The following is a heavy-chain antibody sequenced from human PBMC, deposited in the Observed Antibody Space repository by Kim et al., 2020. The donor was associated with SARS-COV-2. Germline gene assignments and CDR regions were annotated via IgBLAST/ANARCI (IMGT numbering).Heavy chain of an antibody. CDR3: ARDLGGYSSSWYPLDYYGMDV. CDR2: IYSGGST. J-gene: IGHJ6*02. Sequence: GGSLRLSCAASGFTVSSNYMSWVRQAPGKGLEWVSVIYSGGSTYYADSVKGRFTISRDNSKNTLYLQMNSLRAEDTAVYYCARDLGGYSSSWYPLDYYGMDVWGQGTTVTVSS. V-gene: IGHV3-53*01. D-gene: IGHD6-13*01. CDR1: GFTVSSNY.